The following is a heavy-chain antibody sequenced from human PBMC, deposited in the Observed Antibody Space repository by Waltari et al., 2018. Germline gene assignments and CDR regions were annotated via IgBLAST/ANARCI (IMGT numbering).Heavy chain of an antibody. CDR1: GFPFSSDS. CDR3: AGDQYGMDV. V-gene: IGHV3-48*01. CDR2: ISSSSSTI. Sequence: EVLLVESGGGLVQPGGSLRLSCAASGFPFSSDSMNWVRQAPGKGLEWVSYISSSSSTIYYADSVKGRCTFSRDNAKNTLYLQMNSLRAEDTAVYYCAGDQYGMDVWGRGATVTVSS. J-gene: IGHJ6*02.